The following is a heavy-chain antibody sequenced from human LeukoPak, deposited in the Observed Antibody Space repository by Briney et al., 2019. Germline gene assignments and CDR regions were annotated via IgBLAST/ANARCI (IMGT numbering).Heavy chain of an antibody. V-gene: IGHV4-38-2*02. CDR3: ATLVSTRYYFDY. CDR1: DYSISSGCGYY. D-gene: IGHD5/OR15-5a*01. Sequence: SETLSLTCTVSDYSISSGCGYYWGWIRQPPGKGLEWIGDIYHSGITYYNHFNSPLKSRVTISIDTSKNQFSLRLTSVTAADTAVYFCATLVSTRYYFDYWGQGALVTVSS. CDR2: IYHSGIT. J-gene: IGHJ4*02.